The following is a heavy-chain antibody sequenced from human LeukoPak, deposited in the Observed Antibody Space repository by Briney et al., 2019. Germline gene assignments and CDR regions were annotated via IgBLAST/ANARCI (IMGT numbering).Heavy chain of an antibody. CDR1: GFTFSTYG. CDR2: ISGSGGST. J-gene: IGHJ4*02. Sequence: GGSLRLSCVASGFTFSTYGMSWVRQAPGKGLEWVSAISGSGGSTYYADSVKGRFTISRDNSKNTLYLQMNSLRAEDTAVYYCAKDRLAYSYAQPFDYWGQGTLVTVSS. V-gene: IGHV3-23*01. CDR3: AKDRLAYSYAQPFDY. D-gene: IGHD3-16*01.